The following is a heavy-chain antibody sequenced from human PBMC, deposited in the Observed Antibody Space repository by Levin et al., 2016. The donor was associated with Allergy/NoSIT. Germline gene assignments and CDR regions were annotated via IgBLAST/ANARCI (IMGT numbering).Heavy chain of an antibody. V-gene: IGHV7-4-1*02. D-gene: IGHD2-15*01. J-gene: IGHJ5*02. CDR2: INTNTGNP. Sequence: VRQMPGKGLEWMGWINTNTGNPTYAQGFTGRFVFSLDTSVSTAYLQISSLKAEDTAVYYCARAGGYCSGGSCWFDWFDPWGQGTLVTVSS. CDR3: ARAGGYCSGGSCWFDWFDP.